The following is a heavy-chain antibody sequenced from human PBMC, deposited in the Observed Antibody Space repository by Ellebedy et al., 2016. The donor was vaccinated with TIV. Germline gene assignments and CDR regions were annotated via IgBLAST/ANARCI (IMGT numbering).Heavy chain of an antibody. CDR2: TSSSSSTI. D-gene: IGHD6-19*01. CDR3: ARDPGSGWYFAY. V-gene: IGHV3-48*01. CDR1: GFSFSTYS. Sequence: GESLKISCAASGFSFSTYSMNWVRQAPGKGLEWISYTSSSSSTIFYSDSVKGRFTISRDNAKNSLYLQMNSLRAEDTAVYFCARDPGSGWYFAYWGQGTLVTVSS. J-gene: IGHJ4*02.